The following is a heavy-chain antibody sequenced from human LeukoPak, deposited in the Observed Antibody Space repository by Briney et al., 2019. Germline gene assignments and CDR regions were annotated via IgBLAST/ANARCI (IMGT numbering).Heavy chain of an antibody. J-gene: IGHJ4*02. CDR2: IYTSGST. Sequence: TSQTLSLTCTVSGGAIRSGSYYWSWIRQPAGKGLEWIGRIYTSGSTNYNPSLKSRVTISVDSSKNQFSLKLSSVTAADTAVYYCARDSPYYDFWSGYYYFDYWGQGTLVTVSS. D-gene: IGHD3-3*01. CDR3: ARDSPYYDFWSGYYYFDY. CDR1: GGAIRSGSYY. V-gene: IGHV4-61*02.